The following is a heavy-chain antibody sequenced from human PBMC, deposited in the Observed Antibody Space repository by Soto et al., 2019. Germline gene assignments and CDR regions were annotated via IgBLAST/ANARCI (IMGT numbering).Heavy chain of an antibody. V-gene: IGHV4-39*07. Sequence: SETLSLTCTVSGGSISSSSYYWGWIRQPPGKGLEWIGSIYYSGSTYYNPSLKSRVTISVDTSKNQFSLKLSSVTAADTAVYYCARDSRGGSGSYYNARYYYYGMDVWGQGTTVTVSS. CDR2: IYYSGST. D-gene: IGHD3-10*01. CDR3: ARDSRGGSGSYYNARYYYYGMDV. CDR1: GGSISSSSYY. J-gene: IGHJ6*02.